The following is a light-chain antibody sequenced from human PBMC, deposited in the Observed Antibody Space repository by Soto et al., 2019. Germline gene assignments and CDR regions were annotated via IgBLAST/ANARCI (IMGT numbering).Light chain of an antibody. CDR3: QQYNNWPPRS. CDR1: QSISNS. J-gene: IGKJ2*03. V-gene: IGKV3-15*01. CDR2: GAS. Sequence: EIVMTQSPASLSVSPGETATLSCRASQSISNSLAWYQQKPGQAPSLLIYGASTRATGIPARFSGSGSGSEFTLTISSLQSEDSALYYCQQYNNWPPRSFGQGTKREI.